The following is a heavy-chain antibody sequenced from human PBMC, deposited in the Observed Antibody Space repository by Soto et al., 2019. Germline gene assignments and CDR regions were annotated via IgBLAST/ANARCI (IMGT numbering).Heavy chain of an antibody. J-gene: IGHJ6*03. D-gene: IGHD2-2*01. CDR3: ARSRYYYMDV. Sequence: PSETLSLTCGVYGGSFRGYYWSWIRQSPGKGLEWIGEINHSGSTNYNPSLKSRVTISVDTSKNQFSLKLSSVTAADTAVYYCARSRYYYMDVWGKGTTVTVSS. CDR2: INHSGST. V-gene: IGHV4-34*01. CDR1: GGSFRGYY.